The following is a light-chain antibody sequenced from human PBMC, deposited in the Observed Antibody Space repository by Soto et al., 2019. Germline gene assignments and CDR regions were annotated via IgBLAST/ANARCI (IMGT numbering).Light chain of an antibody. J-gene: IGKJ4*01. Sequence: IVLTQSPATLSVSPGERATLSCRASQSVSSLLAWYQQKPRQAPRLLIYDTSTRATGIPARFSGSGSGTDFTLTISRLEPEDFVVYYCQQYGSSPALTFGGGTQVEIK. CDR2: DTS. CDR1: QSVSSL. V-gene: IGKV3-15*01. CDR3: QQYGSSPALT.